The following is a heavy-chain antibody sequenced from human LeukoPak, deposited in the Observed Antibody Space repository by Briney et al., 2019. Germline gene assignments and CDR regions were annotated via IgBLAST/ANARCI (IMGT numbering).Heavy chain of an antibody. J-gene: IGHJ5*02. CDR1: GYTFTSYG. Sequence: ASVKVSCEASGYTFTSYGISWVRQAPGQGLEWMGWISAYNGNTNYAQKLQGRVTMTTDTSTSTAYMELRSPRSDDTAVYYCARVISSGNWFDPWGQGTLVTVSS. CDR3: ARVISSGNWFDP. V-gene: IGHV1-18*01. CDR2: ISAYNGNT. D-gene: IGHD3-16*02.